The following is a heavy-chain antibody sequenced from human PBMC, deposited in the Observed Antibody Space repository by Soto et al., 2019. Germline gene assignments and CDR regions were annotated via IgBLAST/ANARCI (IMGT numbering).Heavy chain of an antibody. CDR2: VDSRGTPT. CDR3: AKDPPRGGTGGAWFDY. V-gene: IGHV3-23*03. D-gene: IGHD2-8*02. Sequence: PGGSLRLSCAASGFILSDYAMTWVRQAPGEGREWGSLVDSRGTPTSYADSVKGRFTVSRDNSKNTLYLQMNTLRAEDTAVYFCAKDPPRGGTGGAWFDYWGPGTLVTVSS. J-gene: IGHJ4*02. CDR1: GFILSDYA.